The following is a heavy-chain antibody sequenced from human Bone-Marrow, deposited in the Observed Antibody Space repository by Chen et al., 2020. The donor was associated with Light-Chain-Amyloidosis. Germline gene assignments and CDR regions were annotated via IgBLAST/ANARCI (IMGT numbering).Heavy chain of an antibody. D-gene: IGHD3-22*01. V-gene: IGHV3-30*18. J-gene: IGHJ4*02. CDR2: ISYDGSVK. CDR1: GFSFSNYG. Sequence: QVRLVESGGGVVQPGRSLRLSCAASGFSFSNYGMHWVRQAPGKGLEWVAVISYDGSVKYFADSVKGRFTISRDNSKNTLYLQINSLRAEDTAVFYCAKGGSYYDFSGYWFDYWGQGTLVTVSS. CDR3: AKGGSYYDFSGYWFDY.